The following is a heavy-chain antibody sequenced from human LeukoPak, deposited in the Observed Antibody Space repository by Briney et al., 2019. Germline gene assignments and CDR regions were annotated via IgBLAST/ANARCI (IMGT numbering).Heavy chain of an antibody. D-gene: IGHD1-1*01. CDR1: GYTFTSYG. CDR3: ARARALAWYTWFDP. CDR2: IIPIIGIA. J-gene: IGHJ5*02. Sequence: AVTVSCKASGYTFTSYGISWVRQAPGQGLEGMGRIIPIIGIANYAQKFQGRVTITADKSTSTAYMELSSLRSEDTAVYYCARARALAWYTWFDPWGQGTLVTVSP. V-gene: IGHV1-69*04.